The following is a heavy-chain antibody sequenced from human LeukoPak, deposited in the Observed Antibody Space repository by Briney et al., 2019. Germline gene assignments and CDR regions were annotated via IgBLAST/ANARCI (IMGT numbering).Heavy chain of an antibody. J-gene: IGHJ6*02. V-gene: IGHV3-13*01. CDR3: ARGAYYYGSGRAPSGMDV. Sequence: GGSPRLSCAASGFTFSSYDMHWVRQATGKGLEWVSAIGTAGDTYYPGSVKGRFTISRENAKNSLYLQMNSLRAGDTAVYYCARGAYYYGSGRAPSGMDVWGQGTTVTVSS. CDR1: GFTFSSYD. D-gene: IGHD3-10*01. CDR2: IGTAGDT.